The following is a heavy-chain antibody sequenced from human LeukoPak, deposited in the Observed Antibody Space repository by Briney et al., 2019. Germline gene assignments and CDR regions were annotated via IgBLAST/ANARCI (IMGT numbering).Heavy chain of an antibody. V-gene: IGHV4-39*07. CDR2: IYYSGST. J-gene: IGHJ4*02. D-gene: IGHD3-10*01. CDR1: GGSISSSSYY. CDR3: ARVSGYYGSGSSRPDYFDY. Sequence: SETLSLTCTVSGGSISSSSYYWGWIRQPPGKGLEWIGSIYYSGSTYYNPSLKSRVTISVDTSKNQFSLKLSSVTAADTAVYYCARVSGYYGSGSSRPDYFDYWGQGTLVTVSS.